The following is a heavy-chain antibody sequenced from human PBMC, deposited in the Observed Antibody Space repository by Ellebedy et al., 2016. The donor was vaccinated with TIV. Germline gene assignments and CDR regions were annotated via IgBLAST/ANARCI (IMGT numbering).Heavy chain of an antibody. Sequence: AASVKVSCKASGYTFTSYYMHWVRQAPGQGLGWMGIINPSGGSTSYAQKLQGRVTMNRDTSTSTVYMELSSLRSEDTAVYYCARDRGGVGATNGFDYWGQGTLVTVSS. J-gene: IGHJ4*02. D-gene: IGHD1-26*01. CDR1: GYTFTSYY. V-gene: IGHV1-46*04. CDR2: INPSGGST. CDR3: ARDRGGVGATNGFDY.